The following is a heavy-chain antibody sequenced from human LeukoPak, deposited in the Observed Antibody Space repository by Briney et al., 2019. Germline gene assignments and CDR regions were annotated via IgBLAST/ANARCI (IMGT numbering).Heavy chain of an antibody. Sequence: GGSLRLPCAASGFTFSGHAMHWVRQTPGVGLEWVAIIGNDGRDQHYSESVKGRFTISRDNSKNTLFLQLNSPGPEDTALYLCARDLMWGFDYWGQGTLVTVSS. CDR1: GFTFSGHA. CDR2: IGNDGRDQ. J-gene: IGHJ4*02. CDR3: ARDLMWGFDY. V-gene: IGHV3-30*02. D-gene: IGHD7-27*01.